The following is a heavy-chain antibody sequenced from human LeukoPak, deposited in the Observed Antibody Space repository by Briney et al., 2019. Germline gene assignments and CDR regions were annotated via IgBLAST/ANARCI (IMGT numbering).Heavy chain of an antibody. CDR2: IYYSGST. Sequence: SQTLSLTCTLSRSAVSSGSYYWTWIPQPPEKGLEWIGYIYYSGSTNYNPSLKSRVTISVDTSKNQFSLKLSSVTAADTAVYYCASEGITMVRGVTVNWFDPWGQGTLVTVSS. CDR3: ASEGITMVRGVTVNWFDP. D-gene: IGHD3-10*01. V-gene: IGHV4-61*01. CDR1: RSAVSSGSYY. J-gene: IGHJ5*02.